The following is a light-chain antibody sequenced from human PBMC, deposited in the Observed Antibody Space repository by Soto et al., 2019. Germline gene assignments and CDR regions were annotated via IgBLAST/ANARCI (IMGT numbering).Light chain of an antibody. CDR3: SSYAGSVWV. Sequence: QSALTQPPSASGSPGQSVTISCTGTSSDVGGYNYVSWYQQHPGKAPKLMIYEVSKRPSGVPDRFSGSKSGNTASLTVSGLQAEYEADYYCSSYAGSVWVFGGGTQLTVL. CDR2: EVS. J-gene: IGLJ3*02. CDR1: SSDVGGYNY. V-gene: IGLV2-8*01.